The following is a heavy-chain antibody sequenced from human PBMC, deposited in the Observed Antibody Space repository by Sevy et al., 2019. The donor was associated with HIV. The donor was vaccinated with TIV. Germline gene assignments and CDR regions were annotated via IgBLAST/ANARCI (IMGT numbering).Heavy chain of an antibody. CDR3: AGENAWGRGYS. D-gene: IGHD1-26*01. Sequence: SETLSLTCTVSGGSITSLYWNWIRQPPGKGLEWIANIYYNGHINYNPFLKSRVTLSLDTSKNQFCLRLSSVTAADTAMYYCAGENAWGRGYSWGQGTLVTVSS. J-gene: IGHJ4*02. V-gene: IGHV4-59*08. CDR2: IYYNGHI. CDR1: GGSITSLY.